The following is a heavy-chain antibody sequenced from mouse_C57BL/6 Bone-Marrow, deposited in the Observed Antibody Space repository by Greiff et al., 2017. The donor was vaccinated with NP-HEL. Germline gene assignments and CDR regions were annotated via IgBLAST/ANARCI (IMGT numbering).Heavy chain of an antibody. Sequence: EVKVVESGGGLVQSGRSLRLSCATSGFTFRDFYMEWVRQAPGKGLEWIAARRNKANAYTTEYSASVKGRFIVSRDTSQCILYLQMNALRAEDTAIYYWSRDSNWDDWYFDVWGTGTTVTVSS. CDR2: RRNKANAYTT. CDR3: SRDSNWDDWYFDV. D-gene: IGHD4-1*01. V-gene: IGHV7-1*01. J-gene: IGHJ1*03. CDR1: GFTFRDFY.